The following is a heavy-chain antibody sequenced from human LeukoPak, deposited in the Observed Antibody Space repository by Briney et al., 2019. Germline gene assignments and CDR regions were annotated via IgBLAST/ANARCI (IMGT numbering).Heavy chain of an antibody. V-gene: IGHV5-10-1*01. CDR3: ARNRAAAGHPRWFDP. CDR2: IDPSDSYT. CDR1: GYSFTSYW. Sequence: GESLKISCKGSGYSFTSYWISWVRQMPGKGLEWVGRIDPSDSYTNYSPSFQGHVTISADKSISTAYLQWSSLKASDTAMYYCARNRAAAGHPRWFDPWGQGTLVTVSS. D-gene: IGHD6-13*01. J-gene: IGHJ5*02.